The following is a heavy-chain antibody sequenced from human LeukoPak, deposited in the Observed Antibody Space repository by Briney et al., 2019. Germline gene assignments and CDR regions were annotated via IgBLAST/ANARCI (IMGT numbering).Heavy chain of an antibody. Sequence: GGSLRLSCAASGFTFSSYEMNWVRQAPGKGLEWASYISSSGSTIYYADSVKGRFTISRDNAKNSLYLQMNSLRVEDTAVYYCARDEVGVTTEFDYWGQGTVVTVSS. V-gene: IGHV3-48*03. D-gene: IGHD1-26*01. J-gene: IGHJ4*02. CDR1: GFTFSSYE. CDR2: ISSSGSTI. CDR3: ARDEVGVTTEFDY.